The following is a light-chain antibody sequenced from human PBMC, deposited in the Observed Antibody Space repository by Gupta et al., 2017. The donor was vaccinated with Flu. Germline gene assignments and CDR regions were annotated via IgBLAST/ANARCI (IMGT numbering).Light chain of an antibody. CDR3: QQLSYNTVT. J-gene: IGKJ1*01. Sequence: IPLTQSTSFLSASVGARVTITCRASQGISSDLAWYQQKTRKDPKLLIFAASTLQSGGPSRCIGSGAGTKDFPTTSSLQPEDVSTYYCQQLSYNTVTFGQGTKVDVK. CDR1: QGISSD. CDR2: AAS. V-gene: IGKV1-9*01.